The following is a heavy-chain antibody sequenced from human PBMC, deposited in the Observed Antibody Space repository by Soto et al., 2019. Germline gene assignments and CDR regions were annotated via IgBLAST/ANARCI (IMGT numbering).Heavy chain of an antibody. CDR2: LSRSGDTT. J-gene: IGHJ4*03. Sequence: EVQLLESGGGLVQPGGSLRLSCAASGFTFNNYAMNWVRQTPGKGLEWVSSLSRSGDTTYYADSVKGRSTISRDNSKNTLDLQMDSLRAEDTGIYYCAKDGSKTSSGRTSYLDCWGQGTLVTVSS. D-gene: IGHD1-26*01. CDR3: AKDGSKTSSGRTSYLDC. CDR1: GFTFNNYA. V-gene: IGHV3-23*01.